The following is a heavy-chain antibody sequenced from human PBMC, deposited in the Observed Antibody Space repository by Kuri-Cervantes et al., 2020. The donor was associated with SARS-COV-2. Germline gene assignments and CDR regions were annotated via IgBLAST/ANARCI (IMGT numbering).Heavy chain of an antibody. Sequence: ESLKISCTVSGGSVSSGSYYWSWIRQPPGKGLEWIGYIYYTGSTNYSPSLKSRVTISVDTSKNQFSLKLSSVTAADTAVYYCARVAAGTIEDYYYGMDVWGQGTTVTVSS. CDR2: IYYTGST. J-gene: IGHJ6*02. CDR3: ARVAAGTIEDYYYGMDV. V-gene: IGHV4-61*01. CDR1: GGSVSSGSYY. D-gene: IGHD6-13*01.